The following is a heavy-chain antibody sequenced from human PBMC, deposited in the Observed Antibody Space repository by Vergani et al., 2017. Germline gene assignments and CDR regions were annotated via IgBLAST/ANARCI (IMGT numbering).Heavy chain of an antibody. J-gene: IGHJ6*02. D-gene: IGHD6-19*01. Sequence: QVQLQQWGAGLLKPSETLSLTCAVYGGSFSGYYWSWIRQPPGKGLEWIGEINHSGSTNYNPSLKSRVTISVDTSKNQFSLKLSSVTAADTAVYYCAREEEQWLVLKYYYYGMDVWGQGTTVTVSS. V-gene: IGHV4-34*01. CDR3: AREEEQWLVLKYYYYGMDV. CDR1: GGSFSGYY. CDR2: INHSGST.